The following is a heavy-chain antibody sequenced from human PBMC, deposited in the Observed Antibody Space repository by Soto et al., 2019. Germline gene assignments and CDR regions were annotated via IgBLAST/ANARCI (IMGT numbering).Heavy chain of an antibody. Sequence: ASVKVSCKASGYTFTSYYMHWVRQAPGQGLEWMGIINPSGGSTSYAQKFQGRFTMTRDTSTSTVYMKMSSLRSEDTAIYYFAKDLSSTSRGSFDYWSQGTLVTVSS. CDR3: AKDLSSTSRGSFDY. CDR1: GYTFTSYY. V-gene: IGHV1-46*01. D-gene: IGHD6-19*01. J-gene: IGHJ4*02. CDR2: INPSGGST.